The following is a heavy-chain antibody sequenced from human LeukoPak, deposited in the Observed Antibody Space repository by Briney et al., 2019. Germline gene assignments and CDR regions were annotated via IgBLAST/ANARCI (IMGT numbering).Heavy chain of an antibody. Sequence: ETLSLTCTVSGGSISSSSYYWGWIRQPPGKGLEWVSSISSSSSYIYYADSVKGRFTISRDNAKNSLYLQMNSLRAEDTAVYYCARIRGVAYFDYWGQGTLVTVSS. J-gene: IGHJ4*02. CDR1: GGSISSSS. CDR3: ARIRGVAYFDY. D-gene: IGHD3-10*01. V-gene: IGHV3-21*01. CDR2: ISSSSSYI.